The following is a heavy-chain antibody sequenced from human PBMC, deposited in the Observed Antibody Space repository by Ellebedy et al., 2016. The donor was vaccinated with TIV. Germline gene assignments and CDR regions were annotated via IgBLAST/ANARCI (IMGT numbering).Heavy chain of an antibody. V-gene: IGHV4-4*02. D-gene: IGHD3/OR15-3a*01. CDR2: IYHSGRT. J-gene: IGHJ6*03. CDR1: GGSITSSYW. CDR3: ARGTGRNPYYYYYYYMDV. Sequence: MPSETLSLTCADSGGSITSSYWWTWVRQPPGKGLEWIGEIYHSGRTNYNPSLESRVTISVDKSKKQFSLKLSSVAAADTAVYFCARGTGRNPYYYYYYYMDVWGKGTTVTVSS.